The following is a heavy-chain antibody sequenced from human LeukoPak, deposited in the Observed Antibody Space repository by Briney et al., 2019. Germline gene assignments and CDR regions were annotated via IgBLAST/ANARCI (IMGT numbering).Heavy chain of an antibody. CDR1: TFTFSTYA. J-gene: IGHJ4*02. V-gene: IGHV3-23*01. Sequence: GGSLRLSCAASTFTFSTYAMSWVRQAPGKGLEWVSAISGSGGSTYYADSVKGRFTISRDNSKNTLYLQMNSLRAEDTAVYYCAKRRGGYCSSTSCYEPRPFDYWGQGTLVTVSS. CDR3: AKRRGGYCSSTSCYEPRPFDY. CDR2: ISGSGGST. D-gene: IGHD2-2*01.